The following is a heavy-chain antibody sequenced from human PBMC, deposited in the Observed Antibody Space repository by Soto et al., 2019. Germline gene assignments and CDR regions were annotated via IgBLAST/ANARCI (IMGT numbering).Heavy chain of an antibody. CDR2: TYYRSKWHN. Sequence: SQTLSLTCAMSGSSVSSNSAAWNCIRQSPSRGLEWLGRTYYRSKWHNDFAVSVRSRITIKPDTSKNQFSLQLNSVTPEDTAVYYCAGQNQWLDSWGQGTMFTVSS. CDR3: AGQNQWLDS. V-gene: IGHV6-1*01. D-gene: IGHD6-19*01. CDR1: GSSVSSNSAA. J-gene: IGHJ4*02.